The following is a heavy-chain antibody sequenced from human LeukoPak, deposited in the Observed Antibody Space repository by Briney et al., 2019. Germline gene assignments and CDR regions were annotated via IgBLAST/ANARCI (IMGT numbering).Heavy chain of an antibody. CDR1: GGSISSYY. J-gene: IGHJ5*02. V-gene: IGHV4-59*01. D-gene: IGHD6-19*01. CDR3: ARDPYSSGWYASFDP. CDR2: IYYSGST. Sequence: PSETLSLTCTVSGGSISSYYWSWIRQPPGKGLEWIGYIYYSGSTSYNPSLKSRVTISVDTSKNWFSLRLRSVTAADTAVYYCARDPYSSGWYASFDPWGQGTLVTVSS.